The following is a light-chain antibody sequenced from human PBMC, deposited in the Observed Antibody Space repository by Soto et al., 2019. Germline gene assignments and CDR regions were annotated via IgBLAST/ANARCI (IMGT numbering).Light chain of an antibody. CDR3: QQYNNWPLFT. V-gene: IGKV3-15*01. CDR2: GAS. Sequence: EIVMTQSPATLSVSPGERATLSCRASQSVSSNLAWYQQKPGQAHRLLIYGASTRATGIPARFSGSVSGTEFTLTISSLQSEDFAVYYCQQYNNWPLFTFGPGTKVDIK. CDR1: QSVSSN. J-gene: IGKJ3*01.